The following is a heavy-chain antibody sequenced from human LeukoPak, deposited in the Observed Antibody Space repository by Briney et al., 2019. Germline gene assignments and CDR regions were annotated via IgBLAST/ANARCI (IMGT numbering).Heavy chain of an antibody. CDR3: ARGDLNYDSSGVDY. Sequence: SETLSLTCAVYGGSFSGYYWSWIRQPPGKGLEWIGEINHSGSTNYNPSLKSRVTISVDTPKNQFSLKLSSVTAADTAVYYCARGDLNYDSSGVDYWGQGTLVTVSS. D-gene: IGHD3-22*01. V-gene: IGHV4-34*01. J-gene: IGHJ4*02. CDR1: GGSFSGYY. CDR2: INHSGST.